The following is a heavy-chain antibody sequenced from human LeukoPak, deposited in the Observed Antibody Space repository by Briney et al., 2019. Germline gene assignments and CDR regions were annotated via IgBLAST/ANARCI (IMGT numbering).Heavy chain of an antibody. CDR1: GFTFSSYG. V-gene: IGHV3-30*02. J-gene: IGHJ4*02. CDR2: IRYDRSNK. CDR3: AKDQGRNVVVPAAFFDY. Sequence: PGGSLRLSCAASGFTFSSYGMHWVRQAPGKGLEWVAFIRYDRSNKYYADSVKGRFTISRDNSKNTLYLQMNSLRAEDTAVYYCAKDQGRNVVVPAAFFDYWGQGTLVTASS. D-gene: IGHD2-2*01.